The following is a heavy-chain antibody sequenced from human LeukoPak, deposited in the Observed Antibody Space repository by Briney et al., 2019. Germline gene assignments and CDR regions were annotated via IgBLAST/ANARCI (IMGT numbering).Heavy chain of an antibody. Sequence: SETLSLTCAVYGGSFSGYYWSWIRQPPGKGLEWIGEINHSGSTNYNPSLKSRVTISVDTSKNDVSLKLTSLTASDTAVYFCARQAYSSGWFPFDFWGQGTLVTVSS. CDR1: GGSFSGYY. V-gene: IGHV4-34*01. D-gene: IGHD6-19*01. CDR3: ARQAYSSGWFPFDF. CDR2: INHSGST. J-gene: IGHJ4*02.